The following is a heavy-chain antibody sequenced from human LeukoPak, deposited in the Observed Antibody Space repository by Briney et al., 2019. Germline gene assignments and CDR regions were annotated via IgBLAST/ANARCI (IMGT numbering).Heavy chain of an antibody. CDR2: IVVGSGNT. CDR1: GFTFTSSA. V-gene: IGHV1-58*01. Sequence: SVKVSCKASGFTFTSSAVQWVRQARGQRLEWIGWIVVGSGNTNYAQKFQERVTITRDMSTSTAYMELSSLRAEDTAVYYCATAPYYYDSSGYQRPDYWGQGTLVTVSS. J-gene: IGHJ4*02. D-gene: IGHD3-22*01. CDR3: ATAPYYYDSSGYQRPDY.